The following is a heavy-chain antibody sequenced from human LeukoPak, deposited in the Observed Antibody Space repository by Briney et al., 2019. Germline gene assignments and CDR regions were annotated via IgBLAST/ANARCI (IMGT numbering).Heavy chain of an antibody. V-gene: IGHV4-39*01. Sequence: SETLSLTCTVSGGSISSSSYYWGWIRQPPGKGLEWIGSIYYSGSTYYNPSLKSRVTISVDTSKNQFSLKLSSVTAADTAVYYCARPRGYSYGYVDYWGQGTLVTVSS. D-gene: IGHD5-18*01. CDR2: IYYSGST. J-gene: IGHJ4*02. CDR3: ARPRGYSYGYVDY. CDR1: GGSISSSSYY.